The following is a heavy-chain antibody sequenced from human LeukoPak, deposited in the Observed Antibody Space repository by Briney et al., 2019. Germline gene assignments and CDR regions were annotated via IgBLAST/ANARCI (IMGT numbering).Heavy chain of an antibody. CDR2: ISAYNGNT. Sequence: ASVKVSCKASGYTFTSYGISWVRQASGQGLEWMGWISAYNGNTNYAQKLQGRVTMTTDTSTSTAYMELRSLRSDDTAVYYCARPYSSGWDFDYWGQGTLVTVSS. D-gene: IGHD6-19*01. J-gene: IGHJ4*02. CDR1: GYTFTSYG. V-gene: IGHV1-18*01. CDR3: ARPYSSGWDFDY.